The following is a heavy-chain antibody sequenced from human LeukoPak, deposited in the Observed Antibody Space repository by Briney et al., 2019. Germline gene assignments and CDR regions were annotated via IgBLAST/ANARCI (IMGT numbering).Heavy chain of an antibody. CDR1: GGXISSYY. J-gene: IGHJ4*02. CDR3: ARVYYDSSGYYPIDY. CDR2: IYYSGST. D-gene: IGHD3-22*01. V-gene: IGHV4-59*01. Sequence: LETLSLTCTVSGGXISSYYCSWIRQPPGKGLEWIGYIYYSGSTNYNPSLKSRVTISVDTSKNQFSLKLSSVTAADTAVYYCARVYYDSSGYYPIDYWGQGTLVTVSS.